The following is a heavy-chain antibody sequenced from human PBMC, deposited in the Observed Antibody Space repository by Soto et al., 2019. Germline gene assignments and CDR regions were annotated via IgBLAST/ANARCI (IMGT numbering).Heavy chain of an antibody. Sequence: SETLSLTCAVSGGSISSSNWWSWVRQPPGKGLEWIGYIYHSGSTYYNPSLKSRVTISVDRSKNQFSLKLSSVTAAATAVYYCARGRVNYDILTGYSTYYFDYWGQGTLVTVSS. CDR3: ARGRVNYDILTGYSTYYFDY. CDR2: IYHSGST. CDR1: GGSISSSNW. V-gene: IGHV4-4*02. D-gene: IGHD3-9*01. J-gene: IGHJ4*02.